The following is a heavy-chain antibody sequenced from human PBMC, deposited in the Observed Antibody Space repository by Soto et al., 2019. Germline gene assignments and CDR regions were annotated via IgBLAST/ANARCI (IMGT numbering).Heavy chain of an antibody. V-gene: IGHV1-18*01. CDR3: ARSLYYYENSGLAF. CDR2: INIYGGGT. Sequence: QIHLEQSGPEVKTPGASVKVSCKASGYTFTSYGISWMRLATGHGLDWLGWINIYGGGTNYAQKYPDRVTRTRDTSTKTAYLEMRSLTSDDTAIYYCARSLYYYENSGLAFWGQGTLVAVSS. CDR1: GYTFTSYG. D-gene: IGHD3-22*01. J-gene: IGHJ4*02.